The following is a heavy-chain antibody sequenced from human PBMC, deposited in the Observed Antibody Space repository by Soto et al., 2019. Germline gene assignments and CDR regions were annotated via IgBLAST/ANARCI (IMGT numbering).Heavy chain of an antibody. CDR3: ARAGETGYYFDY. CDR1: GDSISSGGYS. D-gene: IGHD3-16*01. Sequence: SETLSLTCAVSGDSISSGGYSWSWIRQPPGKGLEWIGYIYHSGSTYYNPSLKSRVTISVDRSKTQFSLKLSSVTAADTDVYYCARAGETGYYFDYWGQGTLVTVSS. V-gene: IGHV4-30-2*01. J-gene: IGHJ4*02. CDR2: IYHSGST.